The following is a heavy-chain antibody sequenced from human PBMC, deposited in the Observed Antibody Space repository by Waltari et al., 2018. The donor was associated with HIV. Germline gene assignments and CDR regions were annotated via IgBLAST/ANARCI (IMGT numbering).Heavy chain of an antibody. CDR1: GYSFTTYD. D-gene: IGHD1-26*01. Sequence: QVQLVQSGAEVKKPGASVKVSCKASGYSFTTYDINWVRQATGQWLEWMGWLSPNSGKTGYARKFQGRVTMTRNTSISTAYMELSTLRSEDTAVYYCARGLESGSYYAPFDYWSQGTLVTVSS. V-gene: IGHV1-8*01. CDR2: LSPNSGKT. J-gene: IGHJ4*02. CDR3: ARGLESGSYYAPFDY.